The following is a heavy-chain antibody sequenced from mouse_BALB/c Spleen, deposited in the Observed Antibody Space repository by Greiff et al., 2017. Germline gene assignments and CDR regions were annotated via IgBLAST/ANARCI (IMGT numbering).Heavy chain of an antibody. CDR1: GYSITSDYA. Sequence: EVKLVESGPGLVKPSQSLSLTCTVTGYSITSDYAWNWIRQFPGNKLEWMGYISYSGSTSYNPSLKSRISITRDTSKNQFFLQLNSVTTEDTATYYCARGYGSSPAAFAYWGQGTLVTVSA. D-gene: IGHD1-1*01. CDR2: ISYSGST. V-gene: IGHV3-2*02. J-gene: IGHJ3*01. CDR3: ARGYGSSPAAFAY.